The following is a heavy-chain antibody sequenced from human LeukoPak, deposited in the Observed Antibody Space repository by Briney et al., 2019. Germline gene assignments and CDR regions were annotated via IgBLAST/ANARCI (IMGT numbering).Heavy chain of an antibody. CDR3: AKGTKAHVLTAYMRDRWFDP. J-gene: IGHJ5*02. V-gene: IGHV3-21*04. CDR2: ISSSSSYI. D-gene: IGHD3-9*01. Sequence: PGGSLRLSCAASGFTFSSYSMNWVRQAPGKGLEWVSSISSSSSYIYYADSVKGRFTISRDDSKNTLYLQVNSLRAEDTAVYYCAKGTKAHVLTAYMRDRWFDPWGQGTLVTVSS. CDR1: GFTFSSYS.